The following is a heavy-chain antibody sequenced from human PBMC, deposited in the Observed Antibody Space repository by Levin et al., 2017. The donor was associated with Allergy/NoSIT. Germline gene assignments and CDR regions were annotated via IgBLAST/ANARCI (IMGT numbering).Heavy chain of an antibody. D-gene: IGHD6-13*01. V-gene: IGHV3-15*01. CDR1: GFTFSNAW. Sequence: GGSLRLSCAASGFTFSNAWMSWVRQAPGKGLEWVGRIKSKTDGGTTDYAAPVKGRFTISRDDSKNTLYLQMNSLKTEDTAVYYCTTEIQQLTSFDYWGQGTLVTVSS. J-gene: IGHJ4*02. CDR2: IKSKTDGGTT. CDR3: TTEIQQLTSFDY.